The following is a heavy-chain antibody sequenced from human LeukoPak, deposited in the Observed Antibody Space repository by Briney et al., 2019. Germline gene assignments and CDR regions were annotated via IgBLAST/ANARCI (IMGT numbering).Heavy chain of an antibody. Sequence: PGGSLRLSCAASGFTFSSYAMSWVRQAPGKGLEWVSAISGSGGSTYYADPVKGRFTISRDNSKNTLYLQMNSLRAEDTAVYYCAKPHGGTYYFDYWGQGTLVTVSS. CDR1: GFTFSSYA. CDR3: AKPHGGTYYFDY. CDR2: ISGSGGST. J-gene: IGHJ4*02. D-gene: IGHD1-14*01. V-gene: IGHV3-23*01.